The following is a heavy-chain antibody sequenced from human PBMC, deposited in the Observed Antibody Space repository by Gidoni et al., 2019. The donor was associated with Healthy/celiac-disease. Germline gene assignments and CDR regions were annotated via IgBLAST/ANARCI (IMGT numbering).Heavy chain of an antibody. CDR1: GFTFRSYW. Sequence: VQLVESGGGLVQPGGSLRLSCAASGFTFRSYWMRWVRQAPGKGLEGVANIKQDGSEKYYVDSVKGRFTISRDNAKNSLYLQMNSMRAEDTAVYYCARRDTAMVGAEYFQHWGQGTLVTVSS. J-gene: IGHJ1*01. D-gene: IGHD5-18*01. CDR2: IKQDGSEK. V-gene: IGHV3-7*03. CDR3: ARRDTAMVGAEYFQH.